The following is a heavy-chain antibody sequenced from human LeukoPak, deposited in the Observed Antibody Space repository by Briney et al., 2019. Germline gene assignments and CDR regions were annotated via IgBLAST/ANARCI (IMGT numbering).Heavy chain of an antibody. CDR3: ASKGAHYYDSSGFSG. V-gene: IGHV4-34*01. Sequence: SETLSLTCAVYGGSFSGYYWSWIRQPPGKGLEWIGEINHSGSTNYNPSLKSRVTISVDTSKNQFSLKLSSVTAADTAVHYCASKGAHYYDSSGFSGWGQGTLVTVSS. CDR1: GGSFSGYY. J-gene: IGHJ4*02. D-gene: IGHD3-22*01. CDR2: INHSGST.